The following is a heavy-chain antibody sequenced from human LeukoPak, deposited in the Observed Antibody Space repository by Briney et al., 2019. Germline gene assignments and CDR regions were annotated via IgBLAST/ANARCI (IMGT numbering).Heavy chain of an antibody. J-gene: IGHJ4*02. V-gene: IGHV4-30-4*01. CDR1: GVSIRNGNYY. CDR2: IYFSGST. D-gene: IGHD5-12*01. CDR3: ARDRNSGYEFDY. Sequence: SETLSLTCTVSGVSIRNGNYYWSWLRQPPGKGLEWIGNIYFSGSTDYDPSLRSRVSISVDMSKNQFSLNLNSVTAADTAVYYCARDRNSGYEFDYWGQGTLVTVSS.